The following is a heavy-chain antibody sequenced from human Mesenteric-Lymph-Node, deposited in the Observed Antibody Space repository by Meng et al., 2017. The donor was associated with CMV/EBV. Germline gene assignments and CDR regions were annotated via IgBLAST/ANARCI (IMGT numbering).Heavy chain of an antibody. CDR1: GFTFSSCD. D-gene: IGHD4-17*01. J-gene: IGHJ3*02. V-gene: IGHV3-33*06. CDR3: AKDSVGDYDPKFAFDI. CDR2: IWYDGSNK. Sequence: GESLKISCAASGFTFSSCDMHWVRQAPGKGLEWVAVIWYDGSNKYYADSVKGRFTISRDNSKNTLYLQMNSLRAEDTAVFYCAKDSVGDYDPKFAFDIWGQGTMVTVSS.